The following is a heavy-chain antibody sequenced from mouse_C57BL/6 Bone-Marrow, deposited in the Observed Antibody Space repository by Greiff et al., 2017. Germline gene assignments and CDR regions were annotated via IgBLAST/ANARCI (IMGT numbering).Heavy chain of an antibody. CDR1: GYTFTDYY. CDR2: INPNNGGT. D-gene: IGHD2-3*01. CDR3: ARSNDGYPSWFAY. Sequence: VQLQQSGPELVKPGASVKISCKASGYTFTDYYMNWVKQSHGKSLERIGDINPNNGGTSYNQKFKGKATLTVDKSSSTAYMELRSLTSEDSAVYYCARSNDGYPSWFAYWGQGTLVTVSA. J-gene: IGHJ3*01. V-gene: IGHV1-26*01.